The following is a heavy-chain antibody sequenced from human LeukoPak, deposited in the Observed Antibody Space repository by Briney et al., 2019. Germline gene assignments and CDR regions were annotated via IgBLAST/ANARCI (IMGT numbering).Heavy chain of an antibody. V-gene: IGHV2-5*01. J-gene: IGHJ3*02. D-gene: IGHD5-24*01. CDR3: AHRRLRWLHPRGFDI. CDR2: IYWNDDK. CDR1: GFSLSTSGVG. Sequence: SGPTLVKPTQTLTLTCTFSGFSLSTSGVGVGWIRQPPGKAPEWLALIYWNDDKRYSPSLKSRLTITKDTSKNQVVLTMTNMDPVDTATYYCAHRRLRWLHPRGFDIWGQGTMVTVSS.